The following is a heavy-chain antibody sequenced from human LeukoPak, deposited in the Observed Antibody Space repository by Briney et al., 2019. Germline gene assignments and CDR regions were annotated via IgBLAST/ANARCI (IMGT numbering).Heavy chain of an antibody. CDR1: GFTFSGSA. D-gene: IGHD3-22*01. Sequence: GGSLRLSCAASGFTFSGSALHWVRQAPGKGLEWVSAISGSGGSTYYADSVKGRFTISRDNSKNTLYLQMNSLRAEDTAVYYCAKELYYYDSSGYSDYWGQGTLVTVSS. J-gene: IGHJ4*02. CDR2: ISGSGGST. CDR3: AKELYYYDSSGYSDY. V-gene: IGHV3-23*01.